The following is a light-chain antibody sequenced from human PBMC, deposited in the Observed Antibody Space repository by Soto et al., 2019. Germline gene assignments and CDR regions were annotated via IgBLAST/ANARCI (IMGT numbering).Light chain of an antibody. CDR2: DAY. CDR3: QQYDDYSPWS. J-gene: IGKJ1*01. Sequence: DIQMTQSPSTLSASVGDRVTITCRASHYITSYLAWYQQRPGKAPKLLIYDAYTLGSGVPSRFSGSAFGAEFTLTIRSLQPDDFATYYCQQYDDYSPWSVGQGTEVEIK. V-gene: IGKV1-5*01. CDR1: HYITSY.